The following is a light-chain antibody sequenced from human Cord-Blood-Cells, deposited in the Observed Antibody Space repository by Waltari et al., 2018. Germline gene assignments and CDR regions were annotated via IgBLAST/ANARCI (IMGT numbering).Light chain of an antibody. CDR3: QQYNSYPYT. J-gene: IGKJ2*01. Sequence: DIQMTQSPSTLSASVGDRVTITCRASQSISSWLAWYQQKPGKAPKLLLYDASSLERGGPSRFSGSGSGTEVTLTISSLQPDDFATDYCQQYNSYPYTFGHGTKLEIK. V-gene: IGKV1-5*01. CDR1: QSISSW. CDR2: DAS.